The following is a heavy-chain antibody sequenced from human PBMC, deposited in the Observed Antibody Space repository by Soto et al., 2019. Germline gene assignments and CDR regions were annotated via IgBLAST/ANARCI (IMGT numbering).Heavy chain of an antibody. D-gene: IGHD4-17*01. J-gene: IGHJ4*02. CDR1: GGSISTGGYY. CDR3: ARGLSVTLFDN. V-gene: IGHV4-31*03. Sequence: VQLQESGPGLVKASQTLSLTCTVSGGSISTGGYYWAWIRQHPGKGLEWIGYIYYSGSTYYNPSLKSRVTISVDTSKNQFSLKLSSVTAADTAVYYCARGLSVTLFDNWGQGTLVTVSS. CDR2: IYYSGST.